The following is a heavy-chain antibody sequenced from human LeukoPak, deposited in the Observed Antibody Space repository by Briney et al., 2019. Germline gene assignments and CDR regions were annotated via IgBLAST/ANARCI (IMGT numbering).Heavy chain of an antibody. D-gene: IGHD3-22*01. CDR2: TSYRSQWYI. V-gene: IGHV6-1*01. J-gene: IGHJ4*02. CDR1: GDSVFGDSAA. CDR3: ARGSGYYDTGSFSFVDN. Sequence: QTLSLTCVIPGDSVFGDSAACNWARLSPSGCREWPGRTSYRSQWYIDYAVSVKTRITINPDTSRNQFSLELKSVTPADTGVYYCARGSGYYDTGSFSFVDNWGQGTLVTVSS.